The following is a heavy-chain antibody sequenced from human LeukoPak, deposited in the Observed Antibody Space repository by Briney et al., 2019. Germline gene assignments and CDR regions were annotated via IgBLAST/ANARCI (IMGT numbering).Heavy chain of an antibody. V-gene: IGHV3-23*01. Sequence: GGSLRLSCAASGFTFSSYAMSWGRQAPGEGLEGVSAIGGSGGSTYYAGSVKGRFTISRDNSKNTLYLQMNSRRAEDTAVYYCAKGPHEYYYYYGMDVWGQGTTVTVSS. CDR1: GFTFSSYA. CDR2: IGGSGGST. J-gene: IGHJ6*02. CDR3: AKGPHEYYYYYGMDV.